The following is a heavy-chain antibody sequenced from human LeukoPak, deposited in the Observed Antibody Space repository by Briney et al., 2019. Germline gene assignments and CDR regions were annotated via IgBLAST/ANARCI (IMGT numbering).Heavy chain of an antibody. Sequence: PGRSLRLSCAASGFTFSSYGMHWVRQAPGKGLEWVAVISSDGSNKYYADSVKGRFTISRDNSKNTLYLQMNSLRAEDTAVYYCAKVFGGREFDYWGQGTLVTVSS. CDR3: AKVFGGREFDY. CDR1: GFTFSSYG. D-gene: IGHD2-15*01. J-gene: IGHJ4*02. V-gene: IGHV3-30*18. CDR2: ISSDGSNK.